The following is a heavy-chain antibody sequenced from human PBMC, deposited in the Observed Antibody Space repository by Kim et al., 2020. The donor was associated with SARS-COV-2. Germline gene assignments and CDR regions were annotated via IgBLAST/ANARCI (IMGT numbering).Heavy chain of an antibody. CDR3: ARVDLYYYDSSGYIDY. V-gene: IGHV4-30-2*04. Sequence: SLKSRVTISVDTSKNQFSLKLSSVTAADTAVYYCARVDLYYYDSSGYIDYWGQGTLVTVSS. D-gene: IGHD3-22*01. J-gene: IGHJ4*02.